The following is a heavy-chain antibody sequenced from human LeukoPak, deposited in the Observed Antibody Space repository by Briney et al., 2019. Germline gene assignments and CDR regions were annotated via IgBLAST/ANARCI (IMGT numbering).Heavy chain of an antibody. CDR3: AREGWYYYDSSGENAFDI. CDR1: GGSISSYY. V-gene: IGHV4-59*01. CDR2: IYNSGST. D-gene: IGHD3-22*01. Sequence: SETLSLTCTVSGGSISSYYWSWIRQPPGKGLEWIGYIYNSGSTNYNPSLKSRVSISVDTSKNQFSLKLSSVTAADTAVYYCAREGWYYYDSSGENAFDIWGQGTMVTAS. J-gene: IGHJ3*02.